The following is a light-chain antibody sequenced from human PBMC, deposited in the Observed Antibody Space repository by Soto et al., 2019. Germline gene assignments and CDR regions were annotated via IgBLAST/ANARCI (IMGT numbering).Light chain of an antibody. CDR2: VCS. CDR1: QRLLDSNVYKY. V-gene: IGKV2-28*01. CDR3: MQGLQSPLT. J-gene: IGKJ4*01. Sequence: DSVMTQSPLSLSATPGAPTSISCRSSQRLLDSNVYKYVDWYLQKPGQPPHLLIYVCSTRASGVPYRLIGGCSDKEFTLKRSRVESEDLGVYYCMQGLQSPLTGGGGTKVEIK.